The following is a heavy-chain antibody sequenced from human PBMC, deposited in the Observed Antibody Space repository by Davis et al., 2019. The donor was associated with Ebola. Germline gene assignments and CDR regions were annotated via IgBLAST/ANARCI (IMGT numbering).Heavy chain of an antibody. CDR3: AREHPRISYYGMDV. V-gene: IGHV3-21*01. CDR2: ISGSGGST. D-gene: IGHD5-12*01. J-gene: IGHJ6*02. Sequence: GGSLRLSCAASGFTFSSHWMHWVRQAPGKGLEWVSAISGSGGSTYYADSVKGRFTISRDNAKNSLYLQMNSLRAEDTAVYYCAREHPRISYYGMDVWGQGTTVTVSS. CDR1: GFTFSSHW.